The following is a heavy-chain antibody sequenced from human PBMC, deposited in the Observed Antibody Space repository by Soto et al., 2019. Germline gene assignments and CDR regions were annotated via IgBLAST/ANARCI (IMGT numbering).Heavy chain of an antibody. CDR3: XSAVYCSGGSCSFHP. D-gene: IGHD2-15*01. CDR2: FYYTGSS. V-gene: IGHV4-61*05. Sequence: TRSDRRSGSGGSMRRRDYYGSWIRQEKEKGLEWSGFFYYTGSSSYNPSLKSRVTMSLDKSNNQFSLKQRAVTAAETAVYYCXSAVYCSGGSCSFHPWGQGTLVTVS. J-gene: IGHJ5*02. CDR1: GGSMRRRDYY.